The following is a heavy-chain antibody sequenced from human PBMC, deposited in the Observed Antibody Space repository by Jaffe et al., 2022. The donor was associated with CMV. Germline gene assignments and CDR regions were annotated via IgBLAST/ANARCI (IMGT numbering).Heavy chain of an antibody. Sequence: EVQLVESGGGLVQPGGSLRLSCAASGFTFSSYAMSWVRQAPGKGLEWVSAISGSGGSTYYADSVKGRFTISRDNSKNTLYLQMNSLRAEDTAVYYCAKPGRIVVVVAAISGWFDPWGQGTLVTVSS. CDR3: AKPGRIVVVVAAISGWFDP. V-gene: IGHV3-23*04. J-gene: IGHJ5*02. CDR1: GFTFSSYA. D-gene: IGHD2-15*01. CDR2: ISGSGGST.